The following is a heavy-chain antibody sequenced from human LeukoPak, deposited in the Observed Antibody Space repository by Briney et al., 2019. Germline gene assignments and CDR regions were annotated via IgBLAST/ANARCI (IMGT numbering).Heavy chain of an antibody. Sequence: PGGALRLSCAASGFTFSSYEMNWVRQAPGKGLEGVSYISSSGSTIYYADSVKGRFTISRDNAKNSLYLQMNSLRVEDTAVYYCARVSPVTMVRGVPPYYGMDVWGQGTTVTVSS. CDR1: GFTFSSYE. CDR3: ARVSPVTMVRGVPPYYGMDV. D-gene: IGHD3-10*01. J-gene: IGHJ6*02. V-gene: IGHV3-48*03. CDR2: ISSSGSTI.